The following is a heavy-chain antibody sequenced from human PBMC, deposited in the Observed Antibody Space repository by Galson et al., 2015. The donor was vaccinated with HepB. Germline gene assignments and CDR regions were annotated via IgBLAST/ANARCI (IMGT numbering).Heavy chain of an antibody. CDR3: ARGPYSGLFDY. CDR2: ISSSSGYT. CDR1: GFTFSDYY. J-gene: IGHJ4*02. V-gene: IGHV3-11*06. Sequence: SLRLSCAASGFTFSDYYMSWIRQAPGKGLEWVSYISSSSGYTNYADSVKGRFTISRDNAKNSLYLQMNSLRAEDTAVYYCARGPYSGLFDYWGQGTLVTVSS. D-gene: IGHD5-12*01.